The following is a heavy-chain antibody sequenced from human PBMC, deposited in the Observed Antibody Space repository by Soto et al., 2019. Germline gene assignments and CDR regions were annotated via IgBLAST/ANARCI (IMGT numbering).Heavy chain of an antibody. V-gene: IGHV4-30-4*01. CDR3: ARSMVRGVGYYGMDV. CDR1: GGSISSGDYY. Sequence: QVRLQESGPGLVKPSQTLSLTCTVSGGSISSGDYYWSWIRQPPGKGLEWIGYIYYSGSTYYNPSLKSRVTISVDTSKNQFSLKLSSVTAADTAVYYCARSMVRGVGYYGMDVWGQGTTVTVSS. D-gene: IGHD3-10*01. CDR2: IYYSGST. J-gene: IGHJ6*02.